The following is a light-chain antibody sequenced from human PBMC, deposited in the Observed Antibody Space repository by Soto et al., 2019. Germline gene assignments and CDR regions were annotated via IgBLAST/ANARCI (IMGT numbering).Light chain of an antibody. CDR2: SNN. J-gene: IGLJ1*01. Sequence: QSVLTQPPSASGTPGQRVTISCSGGSSNIGSNTVNWYQQLPGTAPKLLIYSNNQRPSGVPDRFSGSKSGTSASLAISGLQSEDEADYYCSSYAGSSNVFGTGTKVTVL. V-gene: IGLV1-44*01. CDR1: SSNIGSNT. CDR3: SSYAGSSNV.